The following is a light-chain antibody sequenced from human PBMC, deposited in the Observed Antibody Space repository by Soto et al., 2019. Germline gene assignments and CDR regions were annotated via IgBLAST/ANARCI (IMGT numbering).Light chain of an antibody. J-gene: IGKJ1*01. CDR1: HSVSSSY. V-gene: IGKV3-20*01. CDR3: QQYGSSSWT. Sequence: EIVLTQSPGTLSLSPGGRATLSCRASHSVSSSYLAWYQQKPGQAPRLLIYGTSSRATAIPDRFSGSGSGTDFTLTISRLEPEDFAVYYCQQYGSSSWTFGQGTKVDIK. CDR2: GTS.